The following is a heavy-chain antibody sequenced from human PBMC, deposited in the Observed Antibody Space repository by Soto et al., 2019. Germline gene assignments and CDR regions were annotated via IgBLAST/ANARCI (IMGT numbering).Heavy chain of an antibody. J-gene: IGHJ6*02. V-gene: IGHV1-69*01. CDR1: GVTFNNYA. CDR3: ARGLRTGNYGMDV. CDR2: IIPMFETV. Sequence: QEQLLQSGAEVRKPGSSVKVSCKASGVTFNNYAVSWVRQAPGQGLEWMGGIIPMFETVNYAQRFQGRLTIAADESTSTAYMELTSLTSADTAIYFCARGLRTGNYGMDVWGQGTTVTVSS. D-gene: IGHD2-15*01.